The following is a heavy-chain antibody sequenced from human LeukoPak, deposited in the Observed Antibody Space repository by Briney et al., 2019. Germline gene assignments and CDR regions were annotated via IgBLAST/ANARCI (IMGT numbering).Heavy chain of an antibody. D-gene: IGHD2-2*01. Sequence: GGSLRLSCAASGFTFSSYAMHWVRQAPGKGLEWVAVISYDGSNKYYADSVKGRFTISRDNSKNTLYLQMNSLRAEDTAVYYCARDPGYCSSTSCFNYYGMDVWGQGTTVTVSS. J-gene: IGHJ6*02. CDR2: ISYDGSNK. CDR3: ARDPGYCSSTSCFNYYGMDV. V-gene: IGHV3-30-3*01. CDR1: GFTFSSYA.